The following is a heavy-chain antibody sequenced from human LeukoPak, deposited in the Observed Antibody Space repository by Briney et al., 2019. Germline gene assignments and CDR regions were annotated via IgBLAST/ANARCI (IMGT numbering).Heavy chain of an antibody. CDR3: ARGISWFDS. CDR1: GYTSADFY. V-gene: IGHV1-2*02. Sequence: ASVKVSCKSPGYTSADFYMHWVRQAPGQGLEWMGWIDPNSGGTDYEQRFLGRVTMTRDTSISTAYMELSGLTSDDTAVYYCARGISWFDSWGQGTLVTVSS. J-gene: IGHJ5*01. CDR2: IDPNSGGT. D-gene: IGHD3-10*01.